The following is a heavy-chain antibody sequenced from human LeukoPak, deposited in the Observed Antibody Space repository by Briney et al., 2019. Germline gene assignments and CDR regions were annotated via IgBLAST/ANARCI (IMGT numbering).Heavy chain of an antibody. CDR1: GFTFSSYG. Sequence: GGSLRLSCAASGFTFSSYGMHWVRQAPGKGLEWVAVISYDGSNKYYADSVKGRFTISRDNSKNTLYLQMNSLRAEDTAAYYCAKVWGPQTIRGTFDYWGQGTLVTVSS. CDR3: AKVWGPQTIRGTFDY. CDR2: ISYDGSNK. J-gene: IGHJ4*02. D-gene: IGHD3-10*01. V-gene: IGHV3-30*18.